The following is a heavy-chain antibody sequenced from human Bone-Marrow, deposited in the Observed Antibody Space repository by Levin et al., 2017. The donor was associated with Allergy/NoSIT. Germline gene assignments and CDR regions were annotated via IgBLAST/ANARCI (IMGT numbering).Heavy chain of an antibody. J-gene: IGHJ2*01. CDR1: GFTFSSYA. CDR3: ARGIRNYNYGSGNYTAWYFDL. V-gene: IGHV3-30*03. CDR2: ISYDGGDK. Sequence: PGGSLRLSCAASGFTFSSYAMHWVRQPPGKGLEWVAVISYDGGDKNYADSVKGRFAISRDNSKNTVFLQMSNLRPEDTAVYFCARGIRNYNYGSGNYTAWYFDLWGRGTLVTVSS. D-gene: IGHD3-3*01.